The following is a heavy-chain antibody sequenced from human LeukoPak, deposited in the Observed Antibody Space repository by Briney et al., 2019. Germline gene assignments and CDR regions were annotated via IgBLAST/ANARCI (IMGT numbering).Heavy chain of an antibody. J-gene: IGHJ5*02. CDR1: GFTVSSYS. CDR2: ISGSGGST. CDR3: AKVVWGATSLRLDP. Sequence: GGSLRLSCAASGFTVSSYSMSWVRQAPGKGLEWVSAISGSGGSTYYADSVKGRFTISRDNSKNTLYLQMNSAKAEDTAVYYGAKVVWGATSLRLDPWGQGTRVTVSS. V-gene: IGHV3-23*01. D-gene: IGHD1-26*01.